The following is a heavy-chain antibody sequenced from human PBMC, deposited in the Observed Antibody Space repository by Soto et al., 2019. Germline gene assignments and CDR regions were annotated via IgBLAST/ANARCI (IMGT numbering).Heavy chain of an antibody. V-gene: IGHV3-21*01. Sequence: EVQLVESGGGLVKSGGSLRLSCAASGFTLSTYRMTWVRQALGKGLEWVSSISSSSYYIHYADSVKSRFTISRDSAKNSVYLQLNSLRAEDTAVYYCAREKEDEGSSSLRVYYGMDAWGQGTTVTVSS. CDR1: GFTLSTYR. CDR2: ISSSSYYI. D-gene: IGHD6-6*01. J-gene: IGHJ6*02. CDR3: AREKEDEGSSSLRVYYGMDA.